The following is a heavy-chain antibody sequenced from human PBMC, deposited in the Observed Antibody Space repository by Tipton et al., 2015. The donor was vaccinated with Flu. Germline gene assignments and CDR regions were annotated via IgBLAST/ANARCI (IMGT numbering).Heavy chain of an antibody. D-gene: IGHD3-9*01. V-gene: IGHV3-23*01. Sequence: SLRLSCAASGFSFSSHAMNWVRQAPGKGLEWVSGISGSGTATEYADSVKGRITISRDNSKSLLFLEMHSLRAEDTAIYYCARFGWRRPSLTHFDLWGQGALVPVSS. CDR2: ISGSGTAT. CDR3: ARFGWRRPSLTHFDL. CDR1: GFSFSSHA. J-gene: IGHJ1*01.